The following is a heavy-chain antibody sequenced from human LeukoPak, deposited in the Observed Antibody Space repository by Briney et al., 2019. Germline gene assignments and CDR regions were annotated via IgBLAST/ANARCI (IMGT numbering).Heavy chain of an antibody. D-gene: IGHD2-15*01. J-gene: IGHJ4*02. CDR3: ARAVGAEFFDH. CDR1: GFTVSSSY. CDR2: IYSDGST. V-gene: IGHV3-66*01. Sequence: GGSLRLSCAASGFTVSSSYMSWVRQAPGKGLEWVSVIYSDGSTYNADSVKGRFTISRDNSKNTLYLQMNSLRAEDTAVYYCARAVGAEFFDHWGQGTLVTVSS.